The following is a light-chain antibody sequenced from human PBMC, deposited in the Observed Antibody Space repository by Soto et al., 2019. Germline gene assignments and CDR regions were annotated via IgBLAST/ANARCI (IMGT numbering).Light chain of an antibody. J-gene: IGKJ1*01. CDR2: GSS. V-gene: IGKV1-12*02. CDR1: QGVSDW. CDR3: LQTYSTPWT. Sequence: DIQMTQSPSSVSASVGDSVTITCRASQGVSDWVAWYQQKPGEAPKLLIYGSSSLLSGVPSRFSGTRSGTDFTLTISSLQPEDFATYYCLQTYSTPWTFGQGTKVEIK.